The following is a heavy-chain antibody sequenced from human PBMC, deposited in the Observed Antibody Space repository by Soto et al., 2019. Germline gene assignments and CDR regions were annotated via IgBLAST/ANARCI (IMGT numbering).Heavy chain of an antibody. D-gene: IGHD2-15*01. V-gene: IGHV4-31*03. J-gene: IGHJ4*02. CDR1: GGSITTGGYY. CDR2: RYYSEST. Sequence: SETLSLTCTVSGGSITTGGYYWSWIRQLPGKGLEWIGHRYYSESTYYNPSLKSRVSISLDTSKNQFFLKLSFVTAADTAMYYCARTKCSGGSCYSWSLDYWCQGTPVTVSS. CDR3: ARTKCSGGSCYSWSLDY.